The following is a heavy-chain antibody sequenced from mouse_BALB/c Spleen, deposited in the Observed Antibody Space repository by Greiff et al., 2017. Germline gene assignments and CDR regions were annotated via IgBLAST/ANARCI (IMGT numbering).Heavy chain of an antibody. CDR1: GYTFTSYW. V-gene: IGHV1S22*01. J-gene: IGHJ3*01. Sequence: LQQPGSELVRPGASVKLSCKASGYTFTSYWMHWVKQRHGQGLEWIGNIYPGSGSTNYDEKFKSKGTLTVDTSSSTAYMHLSSLTSEDSAVYYCTRAFYYWGQGTLVTVSA. CDR3: TRAFYY. CDR2: IYPGSGST.